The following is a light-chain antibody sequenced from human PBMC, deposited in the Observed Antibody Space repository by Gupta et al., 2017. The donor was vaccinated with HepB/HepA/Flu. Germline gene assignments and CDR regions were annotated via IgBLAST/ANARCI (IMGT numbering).Light chain of an antibody. V-gene: IGLV1-40*01. CDR3: QSYDISLQIFV. CDR2: GNN. CDR1: SSNIGAGYD. J-gene: IGLJ3*02. Sequence: QSVLTQPPPVSGAPGQSVTISCTGSSSNIGAGYDVHWYQQLPGTAPKLLISGNNNRPSGVPDRFSGSKSGTSASLAITGLQAEDEAEYYCQSYDISLQIFVFGGGTKMTVI.